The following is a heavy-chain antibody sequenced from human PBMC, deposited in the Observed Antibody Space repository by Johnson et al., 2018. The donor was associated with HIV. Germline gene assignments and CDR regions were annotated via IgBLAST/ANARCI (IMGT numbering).Heavy chain of an antibody. D-gene: IGHD3-22*01. CDR2: INQDGSEM. CDR1: GFSISTYW. Sequence: VQVLESGGGLVQPGGSLRLSCAASGFSISTYWMSWVRQAPGKGLEWLANINQDGSEMYYVDSVTGRFTISRDNAKNSLFLQMNSLRAEDTAVYYCARGGFTMIVVAYWGQGTMVTVSS. V-gene: IGHV3-7*01. J-gene: IGHJ3*01. CDR3: ARGGFTMIVVAY.